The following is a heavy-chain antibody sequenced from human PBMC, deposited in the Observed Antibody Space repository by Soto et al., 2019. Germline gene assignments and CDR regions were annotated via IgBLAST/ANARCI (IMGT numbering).Heavy chain of an antibody. CDR2: INAGNGNT. CDR3: ARASIFGVISYFDY. J-gene: IGHJ4*02. Sequence: ASVKGSCKASGYTFTSYAMHWVRQAPGQRLEWMGWINAGNGNTKYSQKFQGRVTITRDTSASTAYMELSSLRSEDTAVYYCARASIFGVISYFDYWGQGTPVTVSS. D-gene: IGHD3-3*01. V-gene: IGHV1-3*01. CDR1: GYTFTSYA.